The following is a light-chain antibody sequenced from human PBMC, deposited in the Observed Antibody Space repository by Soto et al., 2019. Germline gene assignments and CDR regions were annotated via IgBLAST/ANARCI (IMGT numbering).Light chain of an antibody. J-gene: IGLJ1*01. CDR1: SSDVGDNNY. V-gene: IGLV2-14*01. CDR3: SSYTSSSTPYV. CDR2: DVT. Sequence: QSALTQPASVSGSPGQSITISCTGTSSDVGDNNYVSWYQQHPGKAPKLMIYDVTHRPSGISNRFSGSKSGNTASLTISGLQDEDEADYYCSSYTSSSTPYVFGTGTKLTVL.